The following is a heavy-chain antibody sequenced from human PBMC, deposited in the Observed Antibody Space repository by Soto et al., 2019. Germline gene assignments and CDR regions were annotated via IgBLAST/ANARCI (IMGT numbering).Heavy chain of an antibody. D-gene: IGHD1-1*01. CDR2: INESGST. CDR1: GQSFSGHS. Sequence: QVQLQQCGAGLVKPSETLSLSCAVYGQSFSGHSWAWIRQPPGKGLVWIGEINESGSTYYNPSLKSRVTISTDTSKNQFSLKLSSVSAADTAAYFCARGSGIVALPGELEDVNYDYWGQGTLVNVSS. V-gene: IGHV4-34*01. J-gene: IGHJ4*02. CDR3: ARGSGIVALPGELEDVNYDY.